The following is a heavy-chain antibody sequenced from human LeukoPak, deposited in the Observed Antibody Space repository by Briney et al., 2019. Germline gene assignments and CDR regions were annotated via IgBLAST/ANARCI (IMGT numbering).Heavy chain of an antibody. CDR3: ARGNYYFDP. CDR1: GGSISSYY. D-gene: IGHD3-22*01. J-gene: IGHJ5*02. Sequence: KPSETLSLTCTVAGGSISSYYSSWIRQPPKKGLEWIGYIYYGGSTNYNPSLKSRVTISVNTSKNQFSLKLSSVTAADTAVYYCARGNYYFDPWGQGTLVTVSS. V-gene: IGHV4-59*01. CDR2: IYYGGST.